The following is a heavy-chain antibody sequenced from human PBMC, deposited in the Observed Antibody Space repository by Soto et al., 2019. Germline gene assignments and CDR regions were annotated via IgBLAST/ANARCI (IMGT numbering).Heavy chain of an antibody. CDR2: ISDSGST. D-gene: IGHD2-2*01. V-gene: IGHV3-23*01. J-gene: IGHJ4*02. CDR1: GFTFSTYA. Sequence: ESGGGLVQPGGSLRLSCTASGFTFSTYAMSWVRQAPGKGLEWVSTISDSGSTYYADSVKGRFTISRDNSKNTLYLEMNSLRAEDTAVYYCAKDKGGRYCSRTSCLYSFDYWGQGTLVTVSS. CDR3: AKDKGGRYCSRTSCLYSFDY.